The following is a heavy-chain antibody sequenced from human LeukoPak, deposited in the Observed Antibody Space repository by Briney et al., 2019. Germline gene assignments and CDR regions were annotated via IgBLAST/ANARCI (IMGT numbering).Heavy chain of an antibody. CDR3: AKVLIPLAVAGVDY. CDR1: GFTFSSYG. J-gene: IGHJ4*02. CDR2: ISYDGSNK. Sequence: GGSLRLSCAASGFTFSSYGMHWVRQAPGKGLEWVAVISYDGSNKYYADSVKGRFTISRDNSKNTLYLQMNSLRAEDTAVYYCAKVLIPLAVAGVDYWGQGTLVTVSS. V-gene: IGHV3-30*18. D-gene: IGHD6-19*01.